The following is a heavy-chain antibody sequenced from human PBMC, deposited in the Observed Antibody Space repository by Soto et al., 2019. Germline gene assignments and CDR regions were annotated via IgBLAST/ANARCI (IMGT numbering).Heavy chain of an antibody. Sequence: SETLSLTCTVSGGSISSYYWSWIRQPPGKGLEWIGYIYYSGSTNYNPSLKSRVTISVDTSKNQFSLKLSSVTAADTAVYYCARGKIVPAAYYYYYYMDVWGKGTTVTVSS. D-gene: IGHD2-2*01. CDR3: ARGKIVPAAYYYYYYMDV. CDR1: GGSISSYY. CDR2: IYYSGST. J-gene: IGHJ6*03. V-gene: IGHV4-59*08.